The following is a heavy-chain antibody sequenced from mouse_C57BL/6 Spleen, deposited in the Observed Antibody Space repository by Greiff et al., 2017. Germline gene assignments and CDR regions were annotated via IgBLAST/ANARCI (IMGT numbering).Heavy chain of an antibody. CDR3: ARRDDYGRGAYAMDY. CDR1: GYSFTDYN. Sequence: EVQLVESGPELVKPGASVKISCKASGYSFTDYNMNWVKQSNGKSLEWIGVINPNYGTTSYNQKFKGKATLTVDQSSSTAYMQLNSLTSEDSAVYYCARRDDYGRGAYAMDYWGQGTSVTVAS. V-gene: IGHV1-39*01. D-gene: IGHD2-4*01. J-gene: IGHJ4*01. CDR2: INPNYGTT.